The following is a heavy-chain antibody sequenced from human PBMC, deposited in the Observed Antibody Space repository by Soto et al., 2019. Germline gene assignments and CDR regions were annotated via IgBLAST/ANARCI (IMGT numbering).Heavy chain of an antibody. D-gene: IGHD6-19*01. Sequence: ASVKVSCKASGYTFTGYYMHWVRQATGQGLEWMGWINPNSGNTGYAQKFQGRVTMTRNTSISTAYMELSSLRSEDTAVYYCARGASSGWYEFYYYYYMDVWGKGTTVTVSS. CDR2: INPNSGNT. CDR1: GYTFTGYY. CDR3: ARGASSGWYEFYYYYYMDV. J-gene: IGHJ6*03. V-gene: IGHV1-8*02.